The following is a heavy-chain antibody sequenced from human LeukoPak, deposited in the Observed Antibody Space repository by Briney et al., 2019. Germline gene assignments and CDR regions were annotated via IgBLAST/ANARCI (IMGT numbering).Heavy chain of an antibody. CDR2: IKQDGSEK. Sequence: GGYLRLSCAASGFTFSSYWMSWVRQAPGKGLEWVANIKQDGSEKYYVDSVKGRFTISRDNAENSLFLQMNSLRAEDTAVYYCASFGGYCSSTSCYNYFGPWGQGTLVTVSS. J-gene: IGHJ5*02. CDR3: ASFGGYCSSTSCYNYFGP. D-gene: IGHD2-2*01. CDR1: GFTFSSYW. V-gene: IGHV3-7*01.